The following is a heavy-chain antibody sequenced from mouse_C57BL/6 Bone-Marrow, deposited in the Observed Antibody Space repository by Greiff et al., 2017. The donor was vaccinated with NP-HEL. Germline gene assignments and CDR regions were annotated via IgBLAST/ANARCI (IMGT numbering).Heavy chain of an antibody. D-gene: IGHD1-1*01. CDR2: IYPSDSET. CDR1: GYTFTSYW. J-gene: IGHJ2*01. CDR3: ARGGTYNGSSFDY. V-gene: IGHV1-61*01. Sequence: QVQLQQPGAELVRPGSSVKLSCKASGYTFTSYWMDWVKQRPGQGLEWIGNIYPSDSETHYNQKFKGKATLTVDKSSSTAYMQLSSLTSEDSAVYYCARGGTYNGSSFDYWGQGTTLTVSS.